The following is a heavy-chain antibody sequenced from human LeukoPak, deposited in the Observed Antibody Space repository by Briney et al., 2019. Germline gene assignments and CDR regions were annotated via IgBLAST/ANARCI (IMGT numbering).Heavy chain of an antibody. CDR2: IKPDDTEK. CDR3: AKDRRMGVFSWGLLDY. V-gene: IGHV3-7*01. J-gene: IGHJ4*02. D-gene: IGHD3-16*01. Sequence: GGSLRLSCIASGFTFSHFWMSWVRQAPGKGLEWVANIKPDDTEKYYGNSVKGRFTILRDNAKNSVYLQMNSLRAEDTAVYYCAKDRRMGVFSWGLLDYWGQGTLVTVSS. CDR1: GFTFSHFW.